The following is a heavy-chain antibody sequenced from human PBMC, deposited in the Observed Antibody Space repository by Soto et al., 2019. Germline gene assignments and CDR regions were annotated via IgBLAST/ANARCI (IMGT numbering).Heavy chain of an antibody. Sequence: SETLSLTCAVYGGSFSGYYWSWIRQPPGKGLEWIGEINHSGSTNYNPSLKSRVTISVDTSKNQSSLKLSSVTAADTAVYYCARGHENCSGGSCYSGGGFDYWGQGTLVTVSS. CDR1: GGSFSGYY. V-gene: IGHV4-34*01. CDR3: ARGHENCSGGSCYSGGGFDY. D-gene: IGHD2-15*01. J-gene: IGHJ4*02. CDR2: INHSGST.